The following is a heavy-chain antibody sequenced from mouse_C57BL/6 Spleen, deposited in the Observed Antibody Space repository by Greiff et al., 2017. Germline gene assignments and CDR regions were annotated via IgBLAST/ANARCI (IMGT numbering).Heavy chain of an antibody. CDR1: GYTFTGYW. D-gene: IGHD1-3*01. CDR3: AREWTADAMDY. J-gene: IGHJ4*01. CDR2: ILPGSGST. Sequence: VQLVESGAELMKPGASVKLSCKATGYTFTGYWIEWVKQRPGHGLEWIGEILPGSGSTNYNEKFKGKATFTADTSSTAGYMQLTRLTTEDSAIYYCAREWTADAMDYWCQGTSVTV. V-gene: IGHV1-9*01.